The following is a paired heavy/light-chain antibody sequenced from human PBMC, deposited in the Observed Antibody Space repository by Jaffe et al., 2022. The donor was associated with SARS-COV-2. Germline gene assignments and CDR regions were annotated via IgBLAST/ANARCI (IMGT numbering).Light chain of an antibody. CDR1: QSISTW. V-gene: IGKV1-5*03. Sequence: DIQMTQSPSTLSASVGDRVTITCRASQSISTWLAWSQQKPGKAPKFLIYKASSLESGVPSRFSGSGSGTEFTLTINGLQPDDFATYYCQQYNGYSRWTFGQGTKVEIK. CDR3: QQYNGYSRWT. J-gene: IGKJ1*01. CDR2: KAS.
Heavy chain of an antibody. CDR1: GFTFSNYW. Sequence: EVQLVESGGGLVQPGGSLRLSCEVSGFTFSNYWMHWVRQVPGKGLVWVSRINSDGRSTSYVDSVKGRFTISRDNGRNTMYLQMNSLRAEDTAIYYCARGCSNTGCYYGLGYWGQGTLVSVSA. CDR2: INSDGRST. V-gene: IGHV3-74*01. J-gene: IGHJ4*02. CDR3: ARGCSNTGCYYGLGY. D-gene: IGHD2-2*01.